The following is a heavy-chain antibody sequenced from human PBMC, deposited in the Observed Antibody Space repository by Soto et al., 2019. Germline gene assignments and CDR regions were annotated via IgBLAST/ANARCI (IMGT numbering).Heavy chain of an antibody. CDR1: GYTFTSYD. D-gene: IGHD3-3*01. CDR3: ARGRYDFWSGKFDP. Sequence: ASVKVSCKASGYTFTSYDINWVRQATGQGLEWMGWTNPNSGNTGYAQKFQGRVTMTRNTSISTAYMELSSLRSEDTAVYYCARGRYDFWSGKFDPWGQGTLVTVSS. V-gene: IGHV1-8*01. J-gene: IGHJ5*02. CDR2: TNPNSGNT.